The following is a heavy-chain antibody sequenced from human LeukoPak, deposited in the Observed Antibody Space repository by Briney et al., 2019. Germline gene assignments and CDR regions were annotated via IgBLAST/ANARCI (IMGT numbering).Heavy chain of an antibody. CDR3: ATWGLHFDI. J-gene: IGHJ3*02. D-gene: IGHD3-16*01. CDR2: IRPNSCCT. V-gene: IGHV1-2*02. Sequence: VASVKLSCKASGYTFGAYYMYWVRQAPGQGREGMGWIRPNSCCTNYTQKFQGRVTMTRDTSINTAYMELSRLTSDDTAVYFCATWGLHFDIWGQGTMVIVAS. CDR1: GYTFGAYY.